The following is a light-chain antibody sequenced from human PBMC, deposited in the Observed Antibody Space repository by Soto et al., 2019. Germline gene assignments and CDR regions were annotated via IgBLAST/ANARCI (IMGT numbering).Light chain of an antibody. CDR1: TGAVTSNHH. CDR2: DTS. Sequence: QAVVTQEPSLTVSPGGTVTLTCGSSTGAVTSNHHPYWFQQKAGQAPRTLIYDTSNKHSWTPARFSGSLLGDKAALTLSGSQPEDEDQYYCLLSYNAARVFCGGTKVTVL. J-gene: IGLJ2*01. CDR3: LLSYNAARV. V-gene: IGLV7-46*01.